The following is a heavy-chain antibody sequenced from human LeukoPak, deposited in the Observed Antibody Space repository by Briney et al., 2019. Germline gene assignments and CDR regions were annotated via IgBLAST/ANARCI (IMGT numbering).Heavy chain of an antibody. J-gene: IGHJ4*02. CDR2: IHPNNGDT. V-gene: IGHV1-2*02. CDR3: ARDGPTQMVDFDY. D-gene: IGHD3-10*01. CDR1: GYTFTGSGWY. Sequence: ASVKVSCKASGYTFTGSGWYLYWLRQAPGQGLECVGWIHPNNGDTLYAQKFQGRVAMTTDTSISTAYMELSGLRPDDTAMYYCARDGPTQMVDFDYWGQGTLVTVSS.